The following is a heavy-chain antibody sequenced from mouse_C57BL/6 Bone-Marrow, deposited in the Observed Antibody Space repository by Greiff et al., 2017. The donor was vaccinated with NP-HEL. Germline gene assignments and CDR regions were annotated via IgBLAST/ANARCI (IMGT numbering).Heavy chain of an antibody. J-gene: IGHJ4*01. CDR3: ARSIYYDYADDPFDAMDY. CDR2: IRNKANGYTT. V-gene: IGHV7-3*01. D-gene: IGHD2-4*01. Sequence: EVNLVESGGGLVQPGGSLSLSCAASGFTFTDYYLSWVRQPPGKALAWLGFIRNKANGYTTAYRASVKGRFTISSDPPQRILSLQMDALRAEDSATYYCARSIYYDYADDPFDAMDYWGQGTSVTVSS. CDR1: GFTFTDYY.